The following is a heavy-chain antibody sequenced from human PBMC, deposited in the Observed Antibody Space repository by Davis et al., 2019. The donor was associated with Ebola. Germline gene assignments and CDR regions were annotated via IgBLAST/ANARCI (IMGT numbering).Heavy chain of an antibody. CDR3: VKGGGCSSLSCQRPEIFAY. J-gene: IGHJ4*02. D-gene: IGHD2-2*01. Sequence: GESLKISCAASGFTVSTNYMTWVRQAPGKGLEWVSVIYNSGSTYYADSVKGRFTIFRDNSKNILSLQMNSLRAEDSAVYYCVKGGGCSSLSCQRPEIFAYWGQGALVTVSS. CDR2: IYNSGST. CDR1: GFTVSTNY. V-gene: IGHV3-53*01.